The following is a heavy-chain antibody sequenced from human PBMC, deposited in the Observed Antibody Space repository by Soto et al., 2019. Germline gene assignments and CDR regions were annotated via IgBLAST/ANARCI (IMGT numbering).Heavy chain of an antibody. Sequence: GGSLRLSCSTSGFVFADYGLNWFRQAPGKGLEWVGFIRSVPYGGTTEYAASVKGRFTISVDVSKSIGYLQMNSLQTADTAVYYCASQPIVAQGPYYYGMDVWGQGTTVTVSS. CDR3: ASQPIVAQGPYYYGMDV. CDR2: IRSVPYGGTT. D-gene: IGHD5-12*01. J-gene: IGHJ6*02. V-gene: IGHV3-49*03. CDR1: GFVFADYG.